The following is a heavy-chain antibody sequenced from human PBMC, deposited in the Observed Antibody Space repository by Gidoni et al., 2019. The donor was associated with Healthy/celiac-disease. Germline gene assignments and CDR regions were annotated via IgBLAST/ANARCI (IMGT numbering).Heavy chain of an antibody. CDR1: GGSVSSGSYY. CDR3: ARVGDCGGDCRWFDP. D-gene: IGHD2-21*02. Sequence: QVQLQESGPGLVKPSETLSLTCTVSGGSVSSGSYYWSWIRQPPGKGLDWMGYIYYSGSTKYNPSLKSRVTISVDTSKNQFPLKLSSVTAADTAVYYCARVGDCGGDCRWFDPWGQGTLVTVSS. CDR2: IYYSGST. J-gene: IGHJ5*02. V-gene: IGHV4-61*01.